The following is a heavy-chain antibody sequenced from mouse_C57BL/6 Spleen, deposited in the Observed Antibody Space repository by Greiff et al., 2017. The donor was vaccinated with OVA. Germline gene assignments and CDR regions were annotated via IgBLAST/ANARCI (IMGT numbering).Heavy chain of an antibody. Sequence: QVQLQQSGAELVRPGASVKLSCKASGYTFTDYYINWVKQRPGQGLEWIARIYPGSGNTYYNEKFKGKATLTAEKSSSTAYMQLSSLTSEDSAVYFCARGDGSSIDYWGQGTTRTVSS. CDR2: IYPGSGNT. D-gene: IGHD1-1*01. CDR1: GYTFTDYY. J-gene: IGHJ2*01. V-gene: IGHV1-76*01. CDR3: ARGDGSSIDY.